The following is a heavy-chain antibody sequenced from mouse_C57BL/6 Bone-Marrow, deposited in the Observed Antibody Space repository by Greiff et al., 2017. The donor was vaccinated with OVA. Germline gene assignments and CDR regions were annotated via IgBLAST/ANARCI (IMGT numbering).Heavy chain of an antibody. V-gene: IGHV1-50*01. D-gene: IGHD4-1*01. J-gene: IGHJ4*01. CDR3: ARGPGFYAMDY. CDR1: GYTFTSYW. CDR2: IDPSDSYT. Sequence: VQLQQPGAELVKPGASVKLSCKASGYTFTSYWMQWVKQRPGQGLEWIGEIDPSDSYTNYNQKFKGKATLTVHTSSSTAYMQLSSLTSEDSAVYYCARGPGFYAMDYWGQGTSVTVSS.